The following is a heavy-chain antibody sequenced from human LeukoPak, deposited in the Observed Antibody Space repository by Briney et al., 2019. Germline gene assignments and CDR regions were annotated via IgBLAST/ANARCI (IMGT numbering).Heavy chain of an antibody. CDR3: AKESRHYYGSGSYFDY. CDR1: GFTFSSYA. V-gene: IGHV3-23*01. J-gene: IGHJ4*02. D-gene: IGHD3-10*01. Sequence: GRPLRLSCAASGFTFSSYAMSWVRQAPGKGLEWVSAISGSGGSTYYADSVKGRFTISRDNSKNTLYLQMNSLRAEDTAVYYCAKESRHYYGSGSYFDYWGQGTLVTVSS. CDR2: ISGSGGST.